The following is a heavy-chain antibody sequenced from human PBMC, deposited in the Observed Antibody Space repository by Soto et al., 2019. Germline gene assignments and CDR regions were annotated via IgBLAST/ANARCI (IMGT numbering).Heavy chain of an antibody. CDR3: ARDPAIYCSGGSCYSGMDV. Sequence: GVRRRGLDGGSGCTFSSFSMNCVSQAPGKGLEWVSSISSSSSYIYYADSAKGRFTISRDNAKNSLYLQMNSLRAEDTAVYYCARDPAIYCSGGSCYSGMDVWGQGPTVTVSS. V-gene: IGHV3-21*01. CDR1: GCTFSSFS. J-gene: IGHJ6*02. CDR2: ISSSSSYI. D-gene: IGHD2-15*01.